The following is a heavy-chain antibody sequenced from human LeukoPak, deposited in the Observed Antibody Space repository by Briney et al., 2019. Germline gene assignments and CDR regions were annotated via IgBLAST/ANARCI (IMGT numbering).Heavy chain of an antibody. Sequence: GASVKVSCKPSGYTFTSYDINWVRQATGQGLEWLGWMSPNNGDTGYAQKFHGRVTMTRDTSTNTAYMELSALTSEDTAVYYCARNRPTTGDFISWGQGALVTVSS. J-gene: IGHJ4*02. D-gene: IGHD1-1*01. CDR3: ARNRPTTGDFIS. CDR2: MSPNNGDT. V-gene: IGHV1-8*01. CDR1: GYTFTSYD.